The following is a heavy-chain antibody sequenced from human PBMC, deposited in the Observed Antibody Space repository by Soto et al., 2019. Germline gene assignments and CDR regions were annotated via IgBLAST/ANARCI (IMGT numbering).Heavy chain of an antibody. CDR2: ISGSGGST. D-gene: IGHD4-17*01. Sequence: EVQLLESGGGLVQPGGSLRLSCAASGFTFSSYAMSWVRQAPGKGLEWVSAISGSGGSTYYADSVKGRFTISRDNSKNTLYLQMNSLRAEDTAVYYCAKGAYEMTTVTTGFDYWGQGTLVTVSS. V-gene: IGHV3-23*01. CDR1: GFTFSSYA. CDR3: AKGAYEMTTVTTGFDY. J-gene: IGHJ4*02.